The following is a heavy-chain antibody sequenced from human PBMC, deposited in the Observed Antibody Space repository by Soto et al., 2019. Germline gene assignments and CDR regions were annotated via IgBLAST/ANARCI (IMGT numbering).Heavy chain of an antibody. CDR1: GFTFSSYG. CDR3: ARNGSVTYYTVPDY. CDR2: ISYDGSNK. V-gene: IGHV3-30*03. J-gene: IGHJ4*02. D-gene: IGHD3-10*01. Sequence: GGSLRLSCAASGFTFSSYGMHWVRQAPGKGLEWVAVISYDGSNKYYADSVKGRFTISRDNSKNTLYLQMNSLRSDDTAVYYCARNGSVTYYTVPDYWGQGTLVTVSS.